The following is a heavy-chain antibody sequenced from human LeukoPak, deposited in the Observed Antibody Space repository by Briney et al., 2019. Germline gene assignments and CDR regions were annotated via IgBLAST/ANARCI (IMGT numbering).Heavy chain of an antibody. CDR2: IYPGDSDT. CDR3: ARTLIYCSGGSCYPSSGFDY. J-gene: IGHJ4*02. CDR1: GYSFTSYW. D-gene: IGHD2-15*01. V-gene: IGHV5-51*01. Sequence: GESLKISCKGSGYSFTSYWIGWVRQMPGKGLEWMGIIYPGDSDTRYSPSFQGQVTISADKSISTAYLQWSSLKASDTAMYYCARTLIYCSGGSCYPSSGFDYWGQGTLVTVSS.